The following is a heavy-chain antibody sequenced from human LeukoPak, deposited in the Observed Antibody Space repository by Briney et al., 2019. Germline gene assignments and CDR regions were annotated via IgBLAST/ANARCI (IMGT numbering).Heavy chain of an antibody. CDR1: GFTFSSYA. CDR2: ISGSGGNT. J-gene: IGHJ4*02. Sequence: GGSLRLSCAASGFTFSSYAMSWGRQAPGKGLEWGSGISGSGGNTYYADSVKGRFTVSRDNSKNTLYLQMNSLRAEDTAVYYCAKETFYYGSGSFMGYWGQGTLVTVSS. V-gene: IGHV3-23*01. D-gene: IGHD3-10*01. CDR3: AKETFYYGSGSFMGY.